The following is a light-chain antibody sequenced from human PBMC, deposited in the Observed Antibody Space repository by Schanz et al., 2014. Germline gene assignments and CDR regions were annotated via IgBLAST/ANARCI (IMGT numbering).Light chain of an antibody. V-gene: IGKV1-5*01. Sequence: DIQMTQSPSTLSASVGDRVTITCRASQSVSTWLAWYQQKPGKAPKFLIYDASSLQSGVPSRFSGSGSGTDFTLSISSLQPEDFATYFYQQSHSSPFTFGPGTKVNSK. J-gene: IGKJ3*01. CDR2: DAS. CDR1: QSVSTW. CDR3: QQSHSSPFT.